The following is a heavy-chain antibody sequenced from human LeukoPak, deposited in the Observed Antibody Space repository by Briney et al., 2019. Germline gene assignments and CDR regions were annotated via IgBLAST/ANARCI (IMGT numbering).Heavy chain of an antibody. CDR3: ARVVSERFGESYFDY. J-gene: IGHJ4*02. Sequence: PGGSLRLSCAASGFTFSSYSMNWVRQAPGKGLEWVSSISSSSSYIYYADSVKGRFTIPRDNAKNSLYLQMNSLRAEDTAVYYCARVVSERFGESYFDYWGQGTLVTVSS. D-gene: IGHD3-10*01. CDR1: GFTFSSYS. V-gene: IGHV3-21*01. CDR2: ISSSSSYI.